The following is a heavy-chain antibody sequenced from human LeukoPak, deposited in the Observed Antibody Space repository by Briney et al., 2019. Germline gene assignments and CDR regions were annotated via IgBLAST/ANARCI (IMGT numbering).Heavy chain of an antibody. CDR1: GGSFSGYY. D-gene: IGHD2-15*01. CDR2: INHSGST. CDR3: ARAATYCSGGSCYDY. J-gene: IGHJ4*02. Sequence: PSETLSLTCAVYGGSFSGYYWSWIRQPPGKGLEWIGEINHSGSTNYNPSLKSRVTISVDTSKNQFSLKLSSVTAADTAVYYCARAATYCSGGSCYDYWGQGTLVTVSS. V-gene: IGHV4-34*01.